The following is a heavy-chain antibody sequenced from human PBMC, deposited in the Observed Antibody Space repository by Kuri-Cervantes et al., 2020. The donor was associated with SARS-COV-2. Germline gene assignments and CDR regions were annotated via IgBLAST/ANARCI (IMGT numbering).Heavy chain of an antibody. Sequence: GSLRLSCAVYGGSFSGYYWSWIRQPPGKGLEWIGEINHSGSTKYNPSLKSRVTISVDTSKNQFSLRVTSVTAADTAVYYCAKDVSSTSWQKGAFDIWGQGTMVTVSS. V-gene: IGHV4-34*01. J-gene: IGHJ3*02. CDR2: INHSGST. CDR3: AKDVSSTSWQKGAFDI. D-gene: IGHD2-2*01. CDR1: GGSFSGYY.